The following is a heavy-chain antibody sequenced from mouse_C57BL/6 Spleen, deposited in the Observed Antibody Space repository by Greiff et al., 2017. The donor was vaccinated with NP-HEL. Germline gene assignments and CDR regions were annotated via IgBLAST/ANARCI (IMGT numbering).Heavy chain of an antibody. CDR2: IYPGDGDT. CDR3: ARIGGNYAMDY. CDR1: GYAFSSYW. V-gene: IGHV1-80*01. J-gene: IGHJ4*01. Sequence: QVQLKESGAELVKPGASVKISCKASGYAFSSYWMNWVKQRPGKGLEWIGQIYPGDGDTNYNGKFKGKATLTADKSSSTAYMQLSSLTSEDSAVYFCARIGGNYAMDYWGQGTSVTVSS.